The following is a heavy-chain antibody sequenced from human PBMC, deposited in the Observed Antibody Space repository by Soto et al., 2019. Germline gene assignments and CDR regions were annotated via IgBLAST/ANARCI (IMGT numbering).Heavy chain of an antibody. Sequence: QVQLVESGGGVVPPGGSLRLSCVASGFIFSSYGMYWVRQAPGKGLEWVGVIWYDGSNKYYGDSVKGRFTISRDNSKNTLYLQMSCLRAEDTAVYYCAREPYSNYVMVVWGQGTTVTVSS. J-gene: IGHJ6*02. CDR1: GFIFSSYG. CDR3: AREPYSNYVMVV. V-gene: IGHV3-33*01. CDR2: IWYDGSNK. D-gene: IGHD4-4*01.